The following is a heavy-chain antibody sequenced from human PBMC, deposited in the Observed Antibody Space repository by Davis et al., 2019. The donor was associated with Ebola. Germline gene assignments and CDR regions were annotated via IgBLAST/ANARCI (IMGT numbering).Heavy chain of an antibody. Sequence: GGSLRLSCAASGFTFSSYGMHWVRQAPGKGLEWVAVIWYDGSNKYYADSVKGRFTISRDNSKNTLYLQMTSLRAEDTAVYYCARGGGSSGYPYYYYGMDVWGQGTTVTVSS. CDR3: ARGGGSSGYPYYYYGMDV. J-gene: IGHJ6*02. CDR2: IWYDGSNK. CDR1: GFTFSSYG. V-gene: IGHV3-33*01. D-gene: IGHD3-22*01.